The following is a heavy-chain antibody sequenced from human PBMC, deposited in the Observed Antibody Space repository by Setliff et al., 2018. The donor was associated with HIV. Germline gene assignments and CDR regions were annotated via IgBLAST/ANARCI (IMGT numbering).Heavy chain of an antibody. J-gene: IGHJ4*02. Sequence: ASVKVSCKASGYTFTDYGINWVRQAPGQGLEWMGWINTNNGNPTYAQGFTGRFVFSSDTSVRTAYLQIVGLKAEDTAVYFCARDDYANTDLDFWDPGTLVTVSS. CDR1: GYTFTDYG. CDR3: ARDDYANTDLDF. CDR2: INTNNGNP. V-gene: IGHV7-4-1*01. D-gene: IGHD4-17*01.